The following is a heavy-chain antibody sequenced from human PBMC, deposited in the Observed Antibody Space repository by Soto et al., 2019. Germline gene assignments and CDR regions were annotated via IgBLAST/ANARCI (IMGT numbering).Heavy chain of an antibody. CDR2: ISAYNGNT. J-gene: IGHJ3*02. D-gene: IGHD3-22*01. Sequence: ASVKVSCKASGYTFTSYGISWVRQAPGQGLEWMGWISAYNGNTNYAQKLQGRVTMTTDTSTSTAYMELRSLRSDDTAVYYCARDLKGYYDRSGYLEEAFDIRGQGTMVTGSS. V-gene: IGHV1-18*01. CDR1: GYTFTSYG. CDR3: ARDLKGYYDRSGYLEEAFDI.